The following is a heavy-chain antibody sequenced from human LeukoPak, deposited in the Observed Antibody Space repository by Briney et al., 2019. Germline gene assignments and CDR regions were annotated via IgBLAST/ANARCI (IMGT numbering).Heavy chain of an antibody. CDR3: AKDTTPTYYYDSSGNTFDY. D-gene: IGHD3-22*01. V-gene: IGHV3-7*03. Sequence: GGSLRLSCAASGFTFSSYWMSWVRQAPGKGLEWVANIKQDGSEKYYVDSVKGRFTISRDNAKNSLYLQMNSLRAEDTAVYYCAKDTTPTYYYDSSGNTFDYWGQGTLVTVSS. J-gene: IGHJ4*02. CDR2: IKQDGSEK. CDR1: GFTFSSYW.